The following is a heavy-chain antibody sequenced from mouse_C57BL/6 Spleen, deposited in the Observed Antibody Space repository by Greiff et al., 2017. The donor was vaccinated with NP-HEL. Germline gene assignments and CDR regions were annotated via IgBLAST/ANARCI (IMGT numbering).Heavy chain of an antibody. D-gene: IGHD6-5*01. CDR2: IDPSDSYT. V-gene: IGHV1-69*01. CDR3: ARGALYYYAMDY. J-gene: IGHJ4*01. Sequence: QVRLQQPGAELVMPGASVKLSCKASGYTFTSYWMHWVKQRPGQGLEWIGEIDPSDSYTNYNQKFKGKSTLTVYKSSSTAYMQLSSLTSEDSAVYYCARGALYYYAMDYWGQGTSVTVSS. CDR1: GYTFTSYW.